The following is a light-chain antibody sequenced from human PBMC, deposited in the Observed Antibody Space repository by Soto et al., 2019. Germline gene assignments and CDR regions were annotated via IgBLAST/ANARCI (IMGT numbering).Light chain of an antibody. CDR1: QSISTY. V-gene: IGKV1-39*01. CDR2: AAS. CDR3: QQSYSTPRT. J-gene: IGKJ2*02. Sequence: DLQMTQSPSSLSASVGDRVTITCRASQSISTYLNWYQQKVGKAPKLLIYAASSLQRGVPSRFSGSGSGTDFTLTISSLQPEDFATYYFQQSYSTPRTFGQGTKLEIK.